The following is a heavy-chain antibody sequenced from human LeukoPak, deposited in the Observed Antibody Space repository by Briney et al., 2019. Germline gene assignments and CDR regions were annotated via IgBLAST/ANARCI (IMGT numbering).Heavy chain of an antibody. Sequence: PSETLSLTCTVSGGSISSYYWSWIRQPPGRGLEWIGYIDYSGSTNYNPSLKSRVTISVDTTKNRFSLKLSSVTAADTAVYYCAGGYKYAYYYYYYMDVWGKGTTVTVSS. J-gene: IGHJ6*03. CDR1: GGSISSYY. CDR3: AGGYKYAYYYYYYMDV. D-gene: IGHD5-24*01. V-gene: IGHV4-59*01. CDR2: IDYSGST.